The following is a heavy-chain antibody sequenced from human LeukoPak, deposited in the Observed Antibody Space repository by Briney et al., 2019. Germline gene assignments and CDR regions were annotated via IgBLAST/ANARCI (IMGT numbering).Heavy chain of an antibody. CDR1: GFTFSNYW. J-gene: IGHJ4*02. CDR2: IKQDGSEK. V-gene: IGHV3-7*01. D-gene: IGHD4/OR15-4a*01. CDR3: AREHDYADY. Sequence: GGSLRLSCAASGFTFSNYWMHWVRQAPGEGLVWVANIKQDGSEKYYVDSVKGRFTISRDNAKNSLYLQMNSLRAEDTAVYYCAREHDYADYWGQGTLVTVSP.